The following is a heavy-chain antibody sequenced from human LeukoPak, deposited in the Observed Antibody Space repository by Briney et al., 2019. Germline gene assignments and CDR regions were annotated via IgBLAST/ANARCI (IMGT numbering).Heavy chain of an antibody. V-gene: IGHV4-59*12. Sequence: SETLSLTCTVSGASISSYYWSWIRQPPGKGLEWIAYIDYRGSTTYNPSLKSRVTISVDTSRNQFSLKLSSVTAADTAVYYCARAGVVAAPNWFDPWGQGTLVTVSS. J-gene: IGHJ5*02. CDR3: ARAGVVAAPNWFDP. CDR1: GASISSYY. CDR2: IDYRGST. D-gene: IGHD2-15*01.